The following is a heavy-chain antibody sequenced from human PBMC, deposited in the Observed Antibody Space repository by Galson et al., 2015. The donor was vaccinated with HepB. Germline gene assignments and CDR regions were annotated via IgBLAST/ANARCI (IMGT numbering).Heavy chain of an antibody. CDR2: IYYSGST. V-gene: IGHV4-39*01. Sequence: ETLSLTCTVSGGSISSSSYYWGWIRQPPGKGLEWIGSIYYSGSTYYNPSLKSRVTISVDTSKNQFSLKLSSVTAADTAVYYCARADYYDSSGYRHDAFDIWGQGTMVTVSS. CDR3: ARADYYDSSGYRHDAFDI. J-gene: IGHJ3*02. D-gene: IGHD3-22*01. CDR1: GGSISSSSYY.